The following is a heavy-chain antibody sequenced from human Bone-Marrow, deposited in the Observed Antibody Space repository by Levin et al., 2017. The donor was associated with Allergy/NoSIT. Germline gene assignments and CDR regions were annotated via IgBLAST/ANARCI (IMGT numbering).Heavy chain of an antibody. D-gene: IGHD4-17*01. CDR3: ARGATVTTPFDY. V-gene: IGHV1-18*01. CDR1: GYTFTSYG. CDR2: ISAYNGNT. J-gene: IGHJ4*02. Sequence: GESLKISCKASGYTFTSYGISWVRQAPGQGLEWMGWISAYNGNTNYAQKLQGRVTMTTDTSTSTAYMELRSLRSDDTAVYYCARGATVTTPFDYWGQGTLVTVSS.